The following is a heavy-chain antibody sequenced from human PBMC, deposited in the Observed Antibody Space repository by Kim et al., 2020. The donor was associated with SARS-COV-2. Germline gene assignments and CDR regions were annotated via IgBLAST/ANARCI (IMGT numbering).Heavy chain of an antibody. V-gene: IGHV4-34*01. D-gene: IGHD3-22*01. CDR1: GGSFSGYY. CDR3: ARKPITMIATYDY. J-gene: IGHJ4*02. Sequence: SETLSLTCAVYGGSFSGYYWSWIRQPPGKGLEWIGEINHSGSTNYNTSLQSRVTIAVDTSKNKFSLKLSSVTAADTAVYYCARKPITMIATYDYWGQGTLVTVSS. CDR2: INHSGST.